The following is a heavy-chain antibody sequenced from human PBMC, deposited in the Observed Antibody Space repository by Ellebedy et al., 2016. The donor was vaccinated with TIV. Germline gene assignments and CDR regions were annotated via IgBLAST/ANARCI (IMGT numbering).Heavy chain of an antibody. J-gene: IGHJ3*02. Sequence: SGPTLVXPTQTLTLTCTFSGFSLSTSGMCVSWIRQPPGKALEWLALIDWDDDKYYSTSLKTRLTISKDTSKNQVVLTMTNMDPVDTATYYCARIMGRGSYGSHDAFDIWGQGTMVTVSS. D-gene: IGHD1-26*01. CDR2: IDWDDDK. CDR1: GFSLSTSGMC. CDR3: ARIMGRGSYGSHDAFDI. V-gene: IGHV2-70*01.